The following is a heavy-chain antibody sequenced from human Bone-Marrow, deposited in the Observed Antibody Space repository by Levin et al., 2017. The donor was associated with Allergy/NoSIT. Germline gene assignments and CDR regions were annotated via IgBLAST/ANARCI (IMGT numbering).Heavy chain of an antibody. V-gene: IGHV4-34*01. D-gene: IGHD6-19*01. CDR2: IDHTGTT. J-gene: IGHJ6*02. CDR1: GGSFSSYY. CDR3: ARPSQSPGGSRRYFYYHYGMDV. Sequence: SETLSLTCAVSGGSFSSYYWSWVRQSPGKGLEWIGEIDHTGTTKYNPSLKSRVSISLNTSTNHFSLKLHPLTAADSAMYFWARPSQSPGGSRRYFYYHYGMDVWGQGTTVTVSS.